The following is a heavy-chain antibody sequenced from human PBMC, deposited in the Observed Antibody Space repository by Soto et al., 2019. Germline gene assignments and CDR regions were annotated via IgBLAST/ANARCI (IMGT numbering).Heavy chain of an antibody. CDR1: GLTLSASW. Sequence: EVQLVESGGGLVQPGGSLRLTCAGSGLTLSASWMSWVRQAPGKGLEWVANINRDGSDKYYVDSVKGRFTISRDNAKNSLYLAMNSLRGEAPAVYYWARGGGNFDYWGQGTLVTVSS. D-gene: IGHD3-16*01. CDR3: ARGGGNFDY. J-gene: IGHJ4*02. CDR2: INRDGSDK. V-gene: IGHV3-7*04.